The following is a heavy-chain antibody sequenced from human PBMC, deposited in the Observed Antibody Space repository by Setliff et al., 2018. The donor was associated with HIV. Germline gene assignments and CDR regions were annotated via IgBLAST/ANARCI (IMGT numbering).Heavy chain of an antibody. CDR2: ISHDGKSE. CDR1: GLTFSRNV. CDR3: AKEGPSSGHAGSFDH. J-gene: IGHJ4*02. V-gene: IGHV3-30*04. Sequence: LRLSCADSGLTFSRNVMHWVRQAPGKGLEWVAGISHDGKSEHYADSVKGRFTISRDNSKNTVYLQMNSLGPEDKAVYFCAKEGPSSGHAGSFDHWGQGTLVTVSS. D-gene: IGHD3-22*01.